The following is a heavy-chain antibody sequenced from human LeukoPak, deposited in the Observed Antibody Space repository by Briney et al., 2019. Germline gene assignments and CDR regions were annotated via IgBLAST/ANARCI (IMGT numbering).Heavy chain of an antibody. CDR1: GCSISSGNHY. CDR2: INTTGNT. V-gene: IGHV4-61*02. D-gene: IGHD5-12*01. CDR3: ASGSRSGWFGP. J-gene: IGHJ5*02. Sequence: SQTLSLTCTVSGCSISSGNHYFSWIRQPAGKGLEWIGRINTTGNTNDNPSLKSRVTMSVDTSKNQFSLKLSSVTAADTAVYYCASGSRSGWFGPWGKGTLVTVSS.